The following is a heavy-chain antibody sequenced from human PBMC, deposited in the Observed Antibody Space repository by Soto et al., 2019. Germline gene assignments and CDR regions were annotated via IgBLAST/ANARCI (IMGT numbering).Heavy chain of an antibody. CDR2: IKPDGSQK. J-gene: IGHJ2*01. Sequence: ESGGGLVQSGGSLRPSCVASGFPFSIYWMTWVRQAPGKGLEWVANIKPDGSQKYYVDSVKGRFTISRDNAKNSLYLQMNSLRAEDTAVYYCVRPRGFSRGPGGYFDLWGRGTLVTVSS. CDR1: GFPFSIYW. V-gene: IGHV3-7*01. D-gene: IGHD1-26*01. CDR3: VRPRGFSRGPGGYFDL.